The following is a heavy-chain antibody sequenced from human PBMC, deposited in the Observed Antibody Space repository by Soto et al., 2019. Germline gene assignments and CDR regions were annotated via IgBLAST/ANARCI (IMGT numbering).Heavy chain of an antibody. CDR2: IIPIFGTA. CDR3: ARVPGIAVAATKFDP. V-gene: IGHV1-69*13. CDR1: GGTFSSYA. Sequence: SVKVSCKASGGTFSSYAISWVRQAPGQGLEWMGGIIPIFGTANYAQKFQGRVTITADESTSTAYMELSSLRSEDTAVYYCARVPGIAVAATKFDPWGQGTLVTVSS. J-gene: IGHJ5*02. D-gene: IGHD6-19*01.